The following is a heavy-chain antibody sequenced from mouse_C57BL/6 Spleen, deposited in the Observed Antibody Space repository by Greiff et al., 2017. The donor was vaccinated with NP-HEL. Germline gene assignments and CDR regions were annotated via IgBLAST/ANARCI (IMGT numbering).Heavy chain of an antibody. D-gene: IGHD2-4*01. V-gene: IGHV5-6*01. CDR2: ISSGGSYT. CDR1: GFTFSSYG. Sequence: EVQLVESGGDLVKPGGSLKLSCAASGFTFSSYGMSWVRQTPDKRLEWVATISSGGSYTYYPDSVKGRFTISRDNAKNTVYLQMSSLKSEDTAMYYCARARYDYDGWFAYWGQGTLVTVSA. CDR3: ARARYDYDGWFAY. J-gene: IGHJ3*01.